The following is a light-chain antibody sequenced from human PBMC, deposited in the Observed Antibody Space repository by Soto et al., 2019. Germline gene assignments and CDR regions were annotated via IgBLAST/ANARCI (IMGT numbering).Light chain of an antibody. V-gene: IGLV3-21*04. CDR2: YDS. CDR1: NIGNKR. Sequence: SYELTQPPSVSVAPEKTATITCGGDNIGNKRVHWYRQKPGQAPVLVISYDSDRPSGIPERFSGSNSGNTATLTTSRVEAEDEADYYGVVWDIMSGNYVFGTGTKVAVL. J-gene: IGLJ1*01. CDR3: VVWDIMSGNYV.